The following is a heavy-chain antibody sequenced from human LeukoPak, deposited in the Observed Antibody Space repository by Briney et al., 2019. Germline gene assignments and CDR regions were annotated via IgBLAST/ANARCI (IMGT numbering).Heavy chain of an antibody. CDR1: GYTFTSYG. CDR3: ARAVRRYNYENWFDP. CDR2: IIPIFGTA. D-gene: IGHD1-20*01. J-gene: IGHJ5*02. Sequence: SVKVSCKASGYTFTSYGISWVRQAPGQGLEWMGGIIPIFGTANYAQKFQGRVTITADESTSTAYMELSSLRSEDTAVYYCARAVRRYNYENWFDPWGQGTLVTVSS. V-gene: IGHV1-69*13.